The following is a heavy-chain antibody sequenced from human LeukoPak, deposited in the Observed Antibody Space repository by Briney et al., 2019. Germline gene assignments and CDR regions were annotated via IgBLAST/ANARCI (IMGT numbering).Heavy chain of an antibody. Sequence: PGGSLRLSCAASGFTFSDYYMSWIRRAPGKGLEWVSYISSSSSYTNYADSVKGRFTISRGNAKNSLCLQMNSLRAEDTAVYYCARVPTHIGPRSAFDIWGQGTMVTVSS. V-gene: IGHV3-11*05. CDR1: GFTFSDYY. CDR3: ARVPTHIGPRSAFDI. J-gene: IGHJ3*02. D-gene: IGHD1-14*01. CDR2: ISSSSSYT.